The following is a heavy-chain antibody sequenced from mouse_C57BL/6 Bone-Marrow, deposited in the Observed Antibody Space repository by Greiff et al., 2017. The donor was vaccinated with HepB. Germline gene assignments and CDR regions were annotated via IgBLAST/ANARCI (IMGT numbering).Heavy chain of an antibody. Sequence: QVQLQQPGAELVKPGASVKMSCKASGYTFTSYWITWVKQRPGQGLEWIGDIYPGSGSTNYNEKFKSKATLTVDTSSSTAYMQLSSLTSEDSAVYYCTTRYYGSYYAMDYWGQGTSVTVSS. V-gene: IGHV1-55*01. CDR2: IYPGSGST. D-gene: IGHD1-1*01. J-gene: IGHJ4*01. CDR3: TTRYYGSYYAMDY. CDR1: GYTFTSYW.